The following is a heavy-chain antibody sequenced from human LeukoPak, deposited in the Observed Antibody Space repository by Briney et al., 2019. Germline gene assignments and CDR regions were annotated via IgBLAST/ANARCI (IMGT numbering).Heavy chain of an antibody. CDR2: INHSGST. CDR1: SGSFSGYY. CDR3: ARWYCSSTSCTNYYFDY. V-gene: IGHV4-34*01. J-gene: IGHJ4*02. Sequence: SETLSLTCAVYSGSFSGYYWSWIRQPPGKGLDWIGEINHSGSTNYNPSLKSRVTISVDTSKNQFSLKLSSVTAADTAVYYCARWYCSSTSCTNYYFDYWGQGTLVTVSS. D-gene: IGHD2-2*01.